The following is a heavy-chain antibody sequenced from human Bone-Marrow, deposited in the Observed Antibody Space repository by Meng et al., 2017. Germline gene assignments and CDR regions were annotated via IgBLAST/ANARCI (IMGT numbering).Heavy chain of an antibody. J-gene: IGHJ4*02. V-gene: IGHV3-15*01. CDR2: IKRNSDGGTI. CDR1: GLSFTDAW. Sequence: EVVVGGSVGGLGKPGGSLRLSGVASGLSFTDAWMSWVRQAPGKGLEWVGRIKRNSDGGTIDYAAPVKGRFTISRDDSKNTLYLQMNSLETDDTAIYYCATAFVRSHPADYWGQGTLVTVSS. CDR3: ATAFVRSHPADY. D-gene: IGHD3-10*01.